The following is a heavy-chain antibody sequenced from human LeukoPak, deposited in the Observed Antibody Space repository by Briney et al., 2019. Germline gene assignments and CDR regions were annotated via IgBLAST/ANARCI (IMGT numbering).Heavy chain of an antibody. J-gene: IGHJ6*02. V-gene: IGHV1-18*01. CDR2: ISAYNGNT. CDR1: GYTFTSYG. Sequence: ASVKVSCKASGYTFTSYGISWVRQAPGQGLEWMGWISAYNGNTNDAQKLQGRVTMTTDTSTSTAYMELRSLRSDDTAVYYCARDSPPLPVFYGMDVWGQGTTVTVSS. D-gene: IGHD2-8*01. CDR3: ARDSPPLPVFYGMDV.